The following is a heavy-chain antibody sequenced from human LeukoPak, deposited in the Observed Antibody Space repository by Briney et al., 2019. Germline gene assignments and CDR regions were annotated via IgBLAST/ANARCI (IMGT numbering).Heavy chain of an antibody. CDR1: GGTFSSYA. D-gene: IGHD6-13*01. CDR3: ARVHFHSSSAGLFDY. J-gene: IGHJ4*02. V-gene: IGHV1-69*06. CDR2: IIPIFGTA. Sequence: GASVKVSCKASGGTFSSYAISWVRQAPGQGLEWMGGIIPIFGTANYAQKFQGRVTITADKSTSTAYMELSSLRSEDTAVYYCARVHFHSSSAGLFDYWGQGTLVTVSS.